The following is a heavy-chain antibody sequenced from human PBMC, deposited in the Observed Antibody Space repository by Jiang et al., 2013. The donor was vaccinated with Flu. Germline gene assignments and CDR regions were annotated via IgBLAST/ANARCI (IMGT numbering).Heavy chain of an antibody. J-gene: IGHJ6*02. Sequence: LLKPSETLSLTCSVSGGSLRSNYWSWIRQSSGKGLEWIGCIDHSGIINYNPSLKSRVSISVDTSKNQFSLTLNSLTAADTAVYYCARDVGADGMGVWGQGTTVTVSS. V-gene: IGHV4-59*01. CDR3: ARDVGADGMGV. CDR2: IDHSGII. D-gene: IGHD1-26*01. CDR1: GGSLRSNY.